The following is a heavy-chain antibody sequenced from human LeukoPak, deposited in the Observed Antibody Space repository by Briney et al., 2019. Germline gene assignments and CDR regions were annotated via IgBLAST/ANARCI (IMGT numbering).Heavy chain of an antibody. J-gene: IGHJ6*02. CDR2: INPDGSER. CDR3: TRDLAAVPGPRMDV. D-gene: IGHD6-19*01. CDR1: GFSFSSYY. Sequence: HPGGSLRLSCAASGFSFSSYYMSWVRQAPGKGLEWVALINPDGSERYYVDSVKGRFTISRDNARNSLYLQMDSLRDDDTAMYFCTRDLAAVPGPRMDVWARGPRSPSP. V-gene: IGHV3-7*03.